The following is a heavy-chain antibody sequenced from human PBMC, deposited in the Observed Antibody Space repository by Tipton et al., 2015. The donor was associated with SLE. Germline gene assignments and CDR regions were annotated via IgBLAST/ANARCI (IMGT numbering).Heavy chain of an antibody. J-gene: IGHJ4*02. V-gene: IGHV3-30*02. CDR3: AKERIVGAGGFDY. D-gene: IGHD1-26*01. CDR2: IRYDGSNK. Sequence: SLRLSCAASGFTFSSYGMHWVRLAPGKGLEWVAFIRYDGSNKYYADSVKGRFTISRDNSKNTLYLQMNSLRAEDTAVYYCAKERIVGAGGFDYWGQGTLVTVSS. CDR1: GFTFSSYG.